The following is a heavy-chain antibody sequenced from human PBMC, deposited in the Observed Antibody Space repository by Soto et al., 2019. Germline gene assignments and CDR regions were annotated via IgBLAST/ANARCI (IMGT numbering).Heavy chain of an antibody. Sequence: GGSLRLSCVASGFTFSPYNMHWVRQAPGKGLEWVSSVSSSSASIHYADSVKGRFTISRDNAKNSLYLQMNSLRGEDTAVYYCTRGNWNYYYGFDVWGQGTTVTVSS. CDR1: GFTFSPYN. J-gene: IGHJ6*02. CDR2: VSSSSASI. D-gene: IGHD1-20*01. V-gene: IGHV3-21*01. CDR3: TRGNWNYYYGFDV.